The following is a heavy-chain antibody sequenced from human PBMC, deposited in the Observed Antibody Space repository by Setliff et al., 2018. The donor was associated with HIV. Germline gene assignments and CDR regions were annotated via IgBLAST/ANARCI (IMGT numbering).Heavy chain of an antibody. V-gene: IGHV4-59*08. CDR3: ARQMPIPGIAITPVDY. D-gene: IGHD5-12*01. CDR2: VFYTGFA. CDR1: GDSIRGYY. Sequence: KPSETLSLTCTVSGDSIRGYYWSWIRQPPGKGLEWMGYVFYTGFAAYNPSLKSRLTISVDKSKSQFSLTLTSVTAADTAVYYCARQMPIPGIAITPVDYWGQGALVTVSS. J-gene: IGHJ4*02.